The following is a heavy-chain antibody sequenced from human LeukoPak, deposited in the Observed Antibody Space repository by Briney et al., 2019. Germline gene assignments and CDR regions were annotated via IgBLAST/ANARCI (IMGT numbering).Heavy chain of an antibody. V-gene: IGHV4-4*07. D-gene: IGHD2-21*01. CDR1: GGSISSYY. Sequence: SETLSLTCTVSGGSISSYYWSWIRRPAGKGLEWIGRIYTSGSTNYNPSLKSRVTMSVDTSKNQFSLKLSSVTAADTAVYYCAREPLNMVVDYFDYWGQGTLVTVSS. CDR3: AREPLNMVVDYFDY. J-gene: IGHJ4*02. CDR2: IYTSGST.